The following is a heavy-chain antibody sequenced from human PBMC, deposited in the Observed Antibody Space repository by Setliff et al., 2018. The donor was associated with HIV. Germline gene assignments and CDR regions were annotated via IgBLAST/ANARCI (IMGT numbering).Heavy chain of an antibody. CDR1: GGSFSGYY. J-gene: IGHJ6*03. CDR3: ARNSAIPFYDSSGYYYRYYYYYMDV. D-gene: IGHD3-22*01. Sequence: SETLSLTCAVYGGSFSGYYWSWIRQPPGKGLEWIGEINHSGSTNYNPSLKSRVTISVDTSKNQFSLKLSSVAAADTAVYYCARNSAIPFYDSSGYYYRYYYYYMDVWGKGTTVTVSS. V-gene: IGHV4-34*01. CDR2: INHSGST.